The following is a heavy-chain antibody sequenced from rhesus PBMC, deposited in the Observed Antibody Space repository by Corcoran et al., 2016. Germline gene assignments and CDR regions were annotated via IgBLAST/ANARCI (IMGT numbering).Heavy chain of an antibody. CDR2: ITNTGDTD. V-gene: IGHV3-183*02. CDR3: TRYRGSWNFDY. D-gene: IGHD6-25*01. J-gene: IGHJ4*01. CDR1: GFTFGDYG. Sequence: EVQLVESGGGLVQPGESLRLSCAASGFTFGDYGMHWVRQAPGTLLDWVSSITNTGDTDYYADSVKGRFTVSRDNATNSLSLQMSSLRAEDTAVYYCTRYRGSWNFDYWGQGVLVTVSS.